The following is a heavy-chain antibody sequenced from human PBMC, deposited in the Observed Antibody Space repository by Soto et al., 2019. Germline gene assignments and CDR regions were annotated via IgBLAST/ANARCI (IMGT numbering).Heavy chain of an antibody. J-gene: IGHJ6*02. V-gene: IGHV3-30*18. CDR2: ISYDGSNK. CDR1: GFTFSSYG. CDR3: AKDQAPPYGSAPRVVTNYYGMDV. Sequence: QVQLVESGGGVVQPGRSLRLSCAASGFTFSSYGMHWVRQAPGKGLEWVAVISYDGSNKYYADSVKGRFTISRDNSKNTLYLQMNSLRAEDTAVYYCAKDQAPPYGSAPRVVTNYYGMDVWGQGTTVTVSS. D-gene: IGHD3-10*01.